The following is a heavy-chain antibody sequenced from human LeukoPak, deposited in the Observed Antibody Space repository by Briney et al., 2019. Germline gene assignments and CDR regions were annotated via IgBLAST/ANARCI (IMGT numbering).Heavy chain of an antibody. CDR1: GFTFSAYA. CDR2: IGSDNKP. D-gene: IGHD3-10*01. V-gene: IGHV3-23*01. CDR3: ARDSGRFDVFDI. Sequence: QPGGSLRLSCEASGFTFSAYAMTWVRQAPGKGLEWVSSIGSDNKPHYSESVKGRFTISRDNSKNTLYLQMNSLRAEDTAVYYCARDSGRFDVFDIWGQGTMVTVSS. J-gene: IGHJ3*02.